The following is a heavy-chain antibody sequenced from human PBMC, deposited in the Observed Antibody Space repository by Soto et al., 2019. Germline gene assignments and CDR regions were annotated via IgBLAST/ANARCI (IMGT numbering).Heavy chain of an antibody. Sequence: EVQLLESGGGLVQPGGSLSLSCAASGLTFSSYAMSWVRQAPGKGLEWVSVISGSGSSTYYADSVKGRFTISRDNSKNTLYLQMNSLKAEDTSVYYYAKHRRDCSGGSCYSFDYWGQGTLVTVSS. CDR1: GLTFSSYA. V-gene: IGHV3-23*01. CDR3: AKHRRDCSGGSCYSFDY. D-gene: IGHD2-15*01. CDR2: ISGSGSST. J-gene: IGHJ4*02.